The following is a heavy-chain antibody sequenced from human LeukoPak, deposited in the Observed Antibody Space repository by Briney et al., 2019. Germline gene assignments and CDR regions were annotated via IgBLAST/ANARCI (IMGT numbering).Heavy chain of an antibody. V-gene: IGHV4-30-2*01. Sequence: SGTLSLTCAVSGGSISSGGYSWSWIRQPPGKGLEWIGYIYHSGSTYYNPSLKSRVTISVDRSKNQFSLKLSSVTAADTAVYYCARGAGTVTKDDAFDIWGQGTMVTVSS. D-gene: IGHD4-17*01. CDR2: IYHSGST. CDR1: GGSISSGGYS. CDR3: ARGAGTVTKDDAFDI. J-gene: IGHJ3*02.